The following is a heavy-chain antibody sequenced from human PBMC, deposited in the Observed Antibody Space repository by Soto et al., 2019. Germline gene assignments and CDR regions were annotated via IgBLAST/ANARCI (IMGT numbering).Heavy chain of an antibody. Sequence: GESLKISCEGSVYTFTSYWITWLRQMSGKGLEWMGTIYPIDSSIYLSPSLQGHVTISVDKPINPGFVRWSRLKAQDTAMHYCAPRRGNGGSSYYYNGMEVWFRRTTGAVAS. D-gene: IGHD2-15*01. J-gene: IGHJ6*02. CDR2: IYPIDSSI. CDR3: APRRGNGGSSYYYNGMEV. V-gene: IGHV5-10-1*01. CDR1: VYTFTSYW.